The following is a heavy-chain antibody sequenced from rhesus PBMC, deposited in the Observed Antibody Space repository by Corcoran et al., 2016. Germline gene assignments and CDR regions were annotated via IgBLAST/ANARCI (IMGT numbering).Heavy chain of an antibody. Sequence: QLQLQESGPGLVKPSETLSVTCAVSGGSISSSYWSWIRQAPGKGLELIGYTYGSGSSTNYNPSLRSRVTLSVDTSKNQLSLKLSSVTTADTAVYYCARGVDYVRNYGLDSWGQGVVVTVSS. CDR2: TYGSGSST. CDR3: ARGVDYVRNYGLDS. V-gene: IGHV4-169*01. D-gene: IGHD4-29*01. CDR1: GGSISSSY. J-gene: IGHJ6*01.